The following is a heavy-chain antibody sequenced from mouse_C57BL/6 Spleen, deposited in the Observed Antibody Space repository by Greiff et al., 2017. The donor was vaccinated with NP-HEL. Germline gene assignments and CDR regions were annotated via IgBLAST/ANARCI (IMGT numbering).Heavy chain of an antibody. CDR2: IHPNSGST. V-gene: IGHV1-64*01. CDR3: ASSLTGTGYFDY. Sequence: QVQLQQPGAELVKPGASVKLSCKASGYTFTSYWMHWVKQRPGQGLEWIGMIHPNSGSTNYNEKFKSKATLTVDKSSSTAYMQLSSLTSEDSAVYYCASSLTGTGYFDYWGQGTTLSVSS. CDR1: GYTFTSYW. J-gene: IGHJ2*01. D-gene: IGHD4-1*01.